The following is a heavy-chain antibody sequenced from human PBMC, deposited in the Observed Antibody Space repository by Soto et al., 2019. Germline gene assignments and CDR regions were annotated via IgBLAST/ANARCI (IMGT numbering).Heavy chain of an antibody. Sequence: GGSLRLSCVASGLTLRSYGMNWVRQAPGKGLEWVAYISYDGDKVDYEDSVRGRFTVSRDNSRNTLYLQMNSLRSNDTAVYYCVKDPSGSPVHAWGQGTLVTVSS. CDR1: GLTLRSYG. J-gene: IGHJ5*02. V-gene: IGHV3-30*18. D-gene: IGHD1-1*01. CDR2: ISYDGDKV. CDR3: VKDPSGSPVHA.